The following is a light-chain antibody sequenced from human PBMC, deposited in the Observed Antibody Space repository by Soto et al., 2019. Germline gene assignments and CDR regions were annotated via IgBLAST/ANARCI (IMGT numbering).Light chain of an antibody. Sequence: EIVMTQSPATLSVSPGERATLSCRASHSLNSNLAWYQQKPGQSPRLLIYGGITRATGIPARFSGSRSGTEFTLTISSLQSEDFAVYYCQHYNDWPLTFGGGAKVDIK. V-gene: IGKV3-15*01. CDR1: HSLNSN. J-gene: IGKJ4*01. CDR3: QHYNDWPLT. CDR2: GGI.